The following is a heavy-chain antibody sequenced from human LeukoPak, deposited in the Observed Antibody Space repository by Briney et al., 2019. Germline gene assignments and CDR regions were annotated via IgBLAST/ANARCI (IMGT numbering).Heavy chain of an antibody. V-gene: IGHV3-23*01. J-gene: IGHJ4*02. CDR2: ISGSGGST. Sequence: GGSLRLSCAASGFTFSSYAMSWVRQAPGKGLEWVSAISGSGGSTYYADSAKGRFTISRDNSKNTLYLQMNSLRAEDTAVYYCAKRYYDSSGYSYFDYWGQGTLVTVSS. D-gene: IGHD3-22*01. CDR1: GFTFSSYA. CDR3: AKRYYDSSGYSYFDY.